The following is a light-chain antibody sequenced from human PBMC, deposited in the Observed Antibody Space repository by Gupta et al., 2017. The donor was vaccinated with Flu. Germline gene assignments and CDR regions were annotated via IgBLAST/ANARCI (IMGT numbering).Light chain of an antibody. Sequence: PSSVSASVGDRVTSACRASQDVGNWLAWYQQKPGEDPKLLIYGASRVKRGVPSRFSGSGSGTDFTLTIRSRQSEDFATYYCQQESSFPRTFGQGTKVEI. V-gene: IGKV1-12*01. CDR1: QDVGNW. CDR2: GAS. J-gene: IGKJ1*01. CDR3: QQESSFPRT.